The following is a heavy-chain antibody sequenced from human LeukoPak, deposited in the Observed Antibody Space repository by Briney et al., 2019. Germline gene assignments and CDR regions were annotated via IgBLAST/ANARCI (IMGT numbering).Heavy chain of an antibody. CDR3: ARGRWDIVVVVAAMYYFDY. CDR2: INHSGST. V-gene: IGHV4-34*01. D-gene: IGHD2-15*01. Sequence: PSETLSLTCAVYGGSFSGYYWSWIRQPPGKGLEWIGEINHSGSTNYNPSLKSRVTISADTSKNQFSLKLSSVTAADTAVYYCARGRWDIVVVVAAMYYFDYWGQGTLVTVSS. CDR1: GGSFSGYY. J-gene: IGHJ4*02.